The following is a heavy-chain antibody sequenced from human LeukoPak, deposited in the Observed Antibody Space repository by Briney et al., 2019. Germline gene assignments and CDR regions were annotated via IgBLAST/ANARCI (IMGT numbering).Heavy chain of an antibody. D-gene: IGHD6-19*01. V-gene: IGHV1-46*01. J-gene: IGHJ4*02. Sequence: ASVKVSCKASTYTFTNYYMHWVRQAPGQGLEWMGIINPTGGSTRYAQKFQDRFTMTRDTSTSTVYMELSSLRSEDTAVYYCARTPLAGTGYFDYRGQGTLVTVSS. CDR2: INPTGGST. CDR1: TYTFTNYY. CDR3: ARTPLAGTGYFDY.